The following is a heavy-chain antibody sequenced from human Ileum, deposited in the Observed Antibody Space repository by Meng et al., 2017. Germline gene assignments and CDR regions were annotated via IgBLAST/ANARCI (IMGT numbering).Heavy chain of an antibody. V-gene: IGHV2-5*01. CDR3: AHRHMYTFDS. CDR1: GFSLSSSGVA. Sequence: SCPTLVKPTQTLTLTCTFSGFSLSSSGVAVGWIRQPPGNALECLVLIYGNDDKRYSASLRSRLTITKDTSKNQVVLTMTNMDPVDTATYYCAHRHMYTFDSWGQGTLVTVSS. D-gene: IGHD2-21*01. J-gene: IGHJ4*02. CDR2: IYGNDDK.